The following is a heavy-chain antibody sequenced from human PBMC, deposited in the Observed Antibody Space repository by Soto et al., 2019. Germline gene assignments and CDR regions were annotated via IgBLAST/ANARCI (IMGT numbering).Heavy chain of an antibody. CDR3: AHRSRGYAYYFDQ. V-gene: IGHV2-5*02. D-gene: IGHD5-12*01. CDR1: GFSLSTRGVG. CDR2: IFWDDDK. J-gene: IGHJ4*02. Sequence: QITLKESGPTLVKPTQTLTLTCSFSGFSLSTRGVGVGWIRQPPGKALEWLALIFWDDDKWYSPSLRSRLTITEDTSNNQVVLTMNNMDPVDTATYYCAHRSRGYAYYFDQWGQGTLVTVSS.